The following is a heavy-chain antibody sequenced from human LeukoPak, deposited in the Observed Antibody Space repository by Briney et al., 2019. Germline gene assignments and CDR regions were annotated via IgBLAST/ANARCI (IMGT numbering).Heavy chain of an antibody. Sequence: SETLSLTCTVSGGSISSSSYYWGWLRQPPGKGLEWIGSIYYSGSTYYNPSLKSRVTISVDTSKNQFSLKLSSVTAADTAVYYCARGPYSSGWYVGYWGQGTLVTVSS. CDR2: IYYSGST. CDR1: GGSISSSSYY. CDR3: ARGPYSSGWYVGY. J-gene: IGHJ4*02. V-gene: IGHV4-39*01. D-gene: IGHD6-19*01.